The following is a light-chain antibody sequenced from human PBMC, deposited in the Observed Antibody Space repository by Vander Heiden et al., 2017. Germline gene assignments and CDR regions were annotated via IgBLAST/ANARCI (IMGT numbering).Light chain of an antibody. V-gene: IGKV1-39*01. CDR3: QQSHTTPWT. CDR2: VAS. Sequence: DIQMTQSPSSLSAAVGDRVSITCRATDPISSYLSWYQQKPGKAPKLLISVASDLQSGVPSRFSGSGSGTDFTLTISSLQLEDFATSYCQQSHTTPWTFGQGTKVEIK. CDR1: DPISSY. J-gene: IGKJ1*01.